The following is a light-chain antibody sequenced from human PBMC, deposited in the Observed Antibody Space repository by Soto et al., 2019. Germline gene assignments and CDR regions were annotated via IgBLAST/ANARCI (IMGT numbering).Light chain of an antibody. CDR2: GAS. V-gene: IGKV3-20*01. Sequence: EIVLTQSPGTLSLSPGERATLSCRATQSVSNSYLAWYQQKSGQAPRLLIYGASSRATGIPDRFSGGGSGTDFTLTISRLEPEDFAVYYCQQYGSSPFTFGPGTKVDIK. J-gene: IGKJ3*01. CDR1: QSVSNSY. CDR3: QQYGSSPFT.